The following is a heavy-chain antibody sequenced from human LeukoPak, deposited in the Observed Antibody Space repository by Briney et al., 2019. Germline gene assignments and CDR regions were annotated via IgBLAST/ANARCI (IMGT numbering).Heavy chain of an antibody. J-gene: IGHJ3*02. Sequence: EASVKVSCKASGYTFTGYYMHWVRQAPGQGLEWMGRINPNSGGTNYAQKFQSRVTMTRDTSISTAYMELSRLRSDDTAVYYCARESAADDAFDIWGQGAMVTVSS. CDR1: GYTFTGYY. CDR2: INPNSGGT. D-gene: IGHD2-2*01. V-gene: IGHV1-2*06. CDR3: ARESAADDAFDI.